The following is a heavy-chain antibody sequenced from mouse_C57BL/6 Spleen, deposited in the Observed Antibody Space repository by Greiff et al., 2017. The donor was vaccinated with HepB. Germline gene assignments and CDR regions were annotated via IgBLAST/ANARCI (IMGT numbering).Heavy chain of an antibody. CDR3: AREKHGYFDV. J-gene: IGHJ1*03. V-gene: IGHV1-82*01. CDR2: IYPGDGDT. Sequence: QVQLKESGPELVKPGASVKISCKASGYAFSSSWMNWVKQRPGKGLEWIGRIYPGDGDTSYNGKFKGKATLTADKSSSTAYMQLSSLTSEDSAVYFCAREKHGYFDVWGTGTTVTVSS. CDR1: GYAFSSSW.